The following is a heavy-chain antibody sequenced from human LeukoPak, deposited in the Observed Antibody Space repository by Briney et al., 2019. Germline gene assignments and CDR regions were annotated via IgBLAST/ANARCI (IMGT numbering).Heavy chain of an antibody. Sequence: PGGSLRLSCAAPGFTFSSYTMTWVRQAPGKGLEWVSAIMSSGGFTYYAGSVKGRFTISRDNSNNTLYLQMNSLRAEDTGVYYCAKTRGAGAGTGYYFDYWGQGTLVTVSS. V-gene: IGHV3-23*01. CDR3: AKTRGAGAGTGYYFDY. J-gene: IGHJ4*02. D-gene: IGHD6-13*01. CDR1: GFTFSSYT. CDR2: IMSSGGFT.